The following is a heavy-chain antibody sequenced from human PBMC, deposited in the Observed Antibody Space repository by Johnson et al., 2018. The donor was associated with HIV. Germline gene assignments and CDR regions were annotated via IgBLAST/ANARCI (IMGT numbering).Heavy chain of an antibody. CDR3: AREMGITMVRGVILLGAFDI. CDR2: ISYDGSNK. J-gene: IGHJ3*02. D-gene: IGHD3-10*01. Sequence: QMLLVESGGGVVQPGRSLRLSCAASGFTFSSYGMHWVRQAPGKGLEWVAVISYDGSNKYYADSVKGRFTISRDNSKNTLYLQMNTLRAEDTALYYCAREMGITMVRGVILLGAFDIWGQGTMVTVSS. CDR1: GFTFSSYG. V-gene: IGHV3-30*03.